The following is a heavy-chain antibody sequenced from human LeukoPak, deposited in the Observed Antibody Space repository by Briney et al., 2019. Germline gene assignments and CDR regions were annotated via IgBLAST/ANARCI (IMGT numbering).Heavy chain of an antibody. CDR1: GGSISSHY. Sequence: SETLCLTCTVSGGSISSHYWSWIRQPPGKGREWIGYIYYSGSTNYTPSLKSRVTISVDTSKKQSSLRWRSATAAQTAVYYCARPYISASPDAFDIWGEGTMVTASS. CDR3: ARPYISASPDAFDI. V-gene: IGHV4-59*11. CDR2: IYYSGST. D-gene: IGHD6-6*01. J-gene: IGHJ3*02.